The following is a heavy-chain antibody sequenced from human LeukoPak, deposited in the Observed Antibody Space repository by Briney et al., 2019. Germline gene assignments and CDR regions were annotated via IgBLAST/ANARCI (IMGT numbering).Heavy chain of an antibody. V-gene: IGHV4-39*07. D-gene: IGHD5-12*01. CDR2: MYYTGTT. Sequence: PSETLSLTCSVSGGSIRSLGYSWGWIRQPPGKGLEWIASMYYTGTTYYNPSLKSRVTMSVDTSKNQFSLNLTSVTAADTAVFYCARSVSAYAGRGWFDHWGQGTLVTVSS. CDR3: ARSVSAYAGRGWFDH. J-gene: IGHJ5*02. CDR1: GGSIRSLGYS.